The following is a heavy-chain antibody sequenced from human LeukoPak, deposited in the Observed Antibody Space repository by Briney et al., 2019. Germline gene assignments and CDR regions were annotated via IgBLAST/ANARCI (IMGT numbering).Heavy chain of an antibody. D-gene: IGHD3-22*01. J-gene: IGHJ2*01. CDR2: IYSNGIT. V-gene: IGHV4-4*08. CDR1: GGSIFSSY. CDR3: ARRAYFDSSGYSPTSGYFDL. Sequence: SETLSLTCTVSGGSIFSSYWNWIRQSPGKGLEWLGYIYSNGITHYSPSLRGRGSMSMATSRNQFSLRLASVTAAGTAIYYCARRAYFDSSGYSPTSGYFDLWGRGTLVTISS.